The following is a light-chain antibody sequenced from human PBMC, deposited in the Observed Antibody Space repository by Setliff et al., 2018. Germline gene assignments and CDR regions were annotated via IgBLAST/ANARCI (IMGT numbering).Light chain of an antibody. CDR2: SNN. V-gene: IGLV1-44*01. J-gene: IGLJ1*01. CDR1: SSNIGGNT. Sequence: QSVLTQPPSTSGTPGQRVTISCSGSSSNIGGNTVNWYQQLPGTAPRLLIFSNNDRPSGVSNRSTGSKSGTSASLTISGLQSEDEGDYYCAAWDDSLTGSYAFGTGTKVTVL. CDR3: AAWDDSLTGSYA.